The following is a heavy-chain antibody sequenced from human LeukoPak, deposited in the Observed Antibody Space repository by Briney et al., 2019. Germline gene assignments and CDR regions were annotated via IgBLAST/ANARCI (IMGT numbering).Heavy chain of an antibody. V-gene: IGHV3-23*01. CDR1: GFTFSNYA. D-gene: IGHD3-22*01. CDR3: ARHSSGNLQPFDS. J-gene: IGHJ4*02. Sequence: GGSLRLSCAASGFTFSNYAMSWVRQAPGKGLEWASGISGSGSNTHYADSVKGRFTISRDNSKNTLYLQMNSLGAEDTGVYYCARHSSGNLQPFDSWGQGTLVSVSS. CDR2: ISGSGSNT.